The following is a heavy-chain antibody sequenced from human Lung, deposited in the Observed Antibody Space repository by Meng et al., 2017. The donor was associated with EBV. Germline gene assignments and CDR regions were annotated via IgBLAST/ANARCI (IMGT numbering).Heavy chain of an antibody. V-gene: IGHV4-30-4*01. CDR3: ARGDYSSGYYYYFDY. Sequence: QVPLQGSGPGLVKPSQTLSLTCAVSGGSISSGNYYWSWIRQPPGKGLEWIGYIFYSGSTYYNPSLKSRITISVDTSKNQFSLKLSSVTAADTAVYYCARGDYSSGYYYYFDYWGQGTLVTVSS. CDR2: IFYSGST. J-gene: IGHJ4*02. D-gene: IGHD3-22*01. CDR1: GGSISSGNYY.